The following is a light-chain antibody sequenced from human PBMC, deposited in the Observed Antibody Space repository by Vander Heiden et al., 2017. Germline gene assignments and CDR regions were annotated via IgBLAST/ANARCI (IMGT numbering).Light chain of an antibody. V-gene: IGKV1-17*01. CDR2: AVS. CDR3: LQHNSYPFT. Sequence: DTQMTQSRSSLSASVGDRVTITCRASQAIRDDLAWYQQRPGKAPERLIYAVSSLQSGVPSRFSGSGSGTEFTLTISSLQPEDFATYYCLQHNSYPFTFGQGTKLEIK. CDR1: QAIRDD. J-gene: IGKJ2*01.